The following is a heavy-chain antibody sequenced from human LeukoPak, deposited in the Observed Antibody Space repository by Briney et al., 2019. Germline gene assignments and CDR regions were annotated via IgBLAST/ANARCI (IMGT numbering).Heavy chain of an antibody. CDR1: GFTFSGSA. D-gene: IGHD2-15*01. Sequence: QAGGSLKLSCAASGFTFSGSAMHWVRQASGKGLEWVGRIRSKANSYATAYAASVKGRFTISRDDSKNTAYLQVNSLKTEDTAVYYCTRGSGTINWFDPWGQGTLVTVSS. CDR2: IRSKANSYAT. V-gene: IGHV3-73*01. J-gene: IGHJ5*02. CDR3: TRGSGTINWFDP.